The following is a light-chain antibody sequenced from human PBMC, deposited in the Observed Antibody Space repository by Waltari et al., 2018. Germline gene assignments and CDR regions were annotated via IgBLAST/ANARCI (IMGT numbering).Light chain of an antibody. V-gene: IGLV1-47*01. CDR3: AAGDDSLGGRV. J-gene: IGLJ3*02. Sequence: QSVLTQPPSASGTPGQRVTISCSGSRSNIGSNYVYWYQQLPGTAPKLRIYRTNQGPSGVPVRFSGSKSVTSASLAISGLRSEEEADYCCAAGDDSLGGRVFGGWTKVTVL. CDR1: RSNIGSNY. CDR2: RTN.